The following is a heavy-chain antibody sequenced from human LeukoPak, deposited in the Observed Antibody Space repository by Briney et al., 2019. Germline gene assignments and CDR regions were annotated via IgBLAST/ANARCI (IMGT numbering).Heavy chain of an antibody. J-gene: IGHJ4*02. CDR3: TCDMVRGVIIRDY. D-gene: IGHD3-10*01. V-gene: IGHV3-73*01. CDR2: IRSKANSYAT. CDR1: GFTFSGSA. Sequence: GGSLRLSCAASGFTFSGSAMHWVRQASGKGLEWVGRIRSKANSYATAYAASVKGTFTISRDDSKNTAYLQMNSLKTEDTAVYYCTCDMVRGVIIRDYWGQGTLVTVSS.